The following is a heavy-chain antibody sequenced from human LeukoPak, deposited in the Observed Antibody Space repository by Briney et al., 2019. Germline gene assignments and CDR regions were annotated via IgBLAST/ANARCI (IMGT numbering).Heavy chain of an antibody. CDR1: GGSISSSSYY. CDR3: ARGGRRHRVWFDP. Sequence: SETLSLTCTVSGGSISSSSYYWGWIRQPPGKGLEWIGSIYYSGSTYYNPSLRSRVTISVDTSKNQFSLKLSSVTAADTAVCYCARGGRRHRVWFDPWGQGTLVTVSS. J-gene: IGHJ5*02. D-gene: IGHD1-1*01. CDR2: IYYSGST. V-gene: IGHV4-39*07.